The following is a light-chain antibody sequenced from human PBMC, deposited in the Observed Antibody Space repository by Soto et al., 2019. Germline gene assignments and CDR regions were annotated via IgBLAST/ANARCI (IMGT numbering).Light chain of an antibody. CDR2: GAF. CDR3: QQYNDWPRT. Sequence: EIVMTQSPATLAVSPVERSTRSVMPSHSVSINFARYQQSPRQAPRLLIYGAFTRATGIPARFSGSGSGTEFTLPISSLQSQDFAVYYCQQYNDWPRTFGQGTR. J-gene: IGKJ5*01. CDR1: HSVSIN. V-gene: IGKV3-15*01.